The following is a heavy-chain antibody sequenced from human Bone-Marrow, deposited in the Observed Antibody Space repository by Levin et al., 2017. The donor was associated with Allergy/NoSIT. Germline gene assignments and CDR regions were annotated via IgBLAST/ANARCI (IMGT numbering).Heavy chain of an antibody. D-gene: IGHD3-16*01. J-gene: IGHJ4*02. CDR3: HSDHSTYRRDDF. CDR2: VLPDGSYR. Sequence: RAGGSLRLSCAGSEFNFSTYAMYWVRQAPGKGLEWVGAVLPDGSYRSTVQSVKGRFPLPRAHDKNTVFLQMNSLTSEDTALYFCHSDHSTYRRDDFWGQGSLVIVSS. CDR1: EFNFSTYA. V-gene: IGHV3-30*04.